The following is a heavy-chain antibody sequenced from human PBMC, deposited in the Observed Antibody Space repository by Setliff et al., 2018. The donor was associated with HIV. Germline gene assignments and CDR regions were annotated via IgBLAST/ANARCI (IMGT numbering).Heavy chain of an antibody. J-gene: IGHJ4*02. CDR1: GGSISSQY. CDR2: VYNSGGT. CDR3: ARQGLVLVPASIDWRLPPSPIDY. V-gene: IGHV4-59*08. Sequence: KTSETLSLTCTVSGGSISSQYWSWIRQTPGKGLESIGYVYNSGGTNYNPSLKSRVTISVDTSKNQFSLRLSSVTAADTAVYYCARQGLVLVPASIDWRLPPSPIDYWGQGALVTVSS. D-gene: IGHD2-2*01.